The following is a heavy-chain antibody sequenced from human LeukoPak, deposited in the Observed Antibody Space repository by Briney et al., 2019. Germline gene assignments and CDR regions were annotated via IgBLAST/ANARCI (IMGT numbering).Heavy chain of an antibody. Sequence: GGSLRLSCAASGFTFSSYDMHWVRQAPGKGLEWVAVISYDGSNKYYADSVKGRFTISRDNSKNTRYLQMNSLRAEDTAVYYCAKVLRRYCSGGSCYGMDVWGQGTTVTVSS. CDR1: GFTFSSYD. D-gene: IGHD2-15*01. CDR2: ISYDGSNK. J-gene: IGHJ6*02. V-gene: IGHV3-30*18. CDR3: AKVLRRYCSGGSCYGMDV.